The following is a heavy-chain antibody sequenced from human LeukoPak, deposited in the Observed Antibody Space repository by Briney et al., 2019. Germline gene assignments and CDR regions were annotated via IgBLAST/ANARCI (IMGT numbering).Heavy chain of an antibody. D-gene: IGHD1-26*01. Sequence: GGSLRLSCAASGFTFSSYSMNWVRQAPGKGLGWVSSISSSSSYIYYADSVKGRFTISRDNAKNSLYLQMNSLRAEDTAVYYCARDRGGATSDYWGQGTLVTVSS. J-gene: IGHJ4*02. CDR2: ISSSSSYI. CDR3: ARDRGGATSDY. CDR1: GFTFSSYS. V-gene: IGHV3-21*01.